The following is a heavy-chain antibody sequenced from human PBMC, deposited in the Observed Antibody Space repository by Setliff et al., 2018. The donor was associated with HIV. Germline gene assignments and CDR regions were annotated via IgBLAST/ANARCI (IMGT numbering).Heavy chain of an antibody. Sequence: ASVKVSCKASNYTFTNYAFTWVRQAPGQRPEWMGWISAYDGDTKYAQKFHNRLSMTADTSTTTAYMDLMGLTSDDTGIYYCAREALAWDHYDSSGYSDWFDPWGQGTLVTVSS. V-gene: IGHV1-18*01. CDR2: ISAYDGDT. J-gene: IGHJ5*02. CDR1: NYTFTNYA. CDR3: AREALAWDHYDSSGYSDWFDP. D-gene: IGHD3-22*01.